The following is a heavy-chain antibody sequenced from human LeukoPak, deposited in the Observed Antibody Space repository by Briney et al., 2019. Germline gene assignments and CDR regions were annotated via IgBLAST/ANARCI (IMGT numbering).Heavy chain of an antibody. CDR2: IYHSGST. V-gene: IGHV4-38-2*01. CDR3: ARGLLGDYAIDY. CDR1: GYSISSGYY. J-gene: IGHJ4*02. Sequence: SETLSLTCAVSGYSISSGYYWGWIRQPPGKGLEWIGSIYHSGSTYYNPSLKSRVTISVDTSKNQFSLKLSSVTAADTAVYYCARGLLGDYAIDYWGQGTLVTVSS. D-gene: IGHD4-17*01.